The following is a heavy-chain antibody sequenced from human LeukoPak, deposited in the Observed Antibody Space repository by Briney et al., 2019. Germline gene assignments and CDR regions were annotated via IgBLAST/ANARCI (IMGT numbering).Heavy chain of an antibody. CDR2: MYLSGTT. CDR3: AGLVGRYSSGLYYYYFDY. J-gene: IGHJ4*02. CDR1: GDSINSLDL. V-gene: IGHV4-4*02. Sequence: SETLSLTCTVSGDSINSLDLWSWVRQPPGKGLEWIREMYLSGTTHSNPSVKSRVTISIDKSKNQFFLNLSSVTAADTAVYYCAGLVGRYSSGLYYYYFDYWGQGTLVTVSP. D-gene: IGHD3-22*01.